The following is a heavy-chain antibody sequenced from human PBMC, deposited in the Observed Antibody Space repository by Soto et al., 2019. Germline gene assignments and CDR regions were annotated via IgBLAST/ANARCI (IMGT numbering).Heavy chain of an antibody. CDR2: ISSSSNYI. Sequence: RGSLRLSCAASGFTFSSYSMNWVRQAPGKGLEWVSSISSSSNYIYYADSVKGRFTISRDNAKNSLYLQMNSLRAEDTAVYYCARDLVGVTYRGQRTLVTVSS. CDR1: GFTFSSYS. V-gene: IGHV3-21*06. D-gene: IGHD1-26*01. CDR3: ARDLVGVTY. J-gene: IGHJ4*02.